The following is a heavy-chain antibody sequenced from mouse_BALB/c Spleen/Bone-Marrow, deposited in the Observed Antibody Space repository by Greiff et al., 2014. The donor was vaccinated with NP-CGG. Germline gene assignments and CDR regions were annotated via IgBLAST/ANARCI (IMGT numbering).Heavy chain of an antibody. J-gene: IGHJ4*01. CDR1: GYTFTSHW. D-gene: IGHD1-1*02. V-gene: IGHV1S81*02. CDR3: ARRGSYGAMDY. CDR2: INPSNGRS. Sequence: QVQLQQPGAELVKPGASVKLSCKASGYTFTSHWMHWVKQRPGQGLEWIGEINPSNGRSNYNEKFKSKATLTVDKSSSTAYMQLSSLTSEDSAVYYCARRGSYGAMDYWGQGTSVTVSS.